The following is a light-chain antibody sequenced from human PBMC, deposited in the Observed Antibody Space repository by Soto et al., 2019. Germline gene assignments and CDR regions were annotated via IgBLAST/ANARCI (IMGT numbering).Light chain of an antibody. CDR2: EVN. V-gene: IGLV2-14*01. CDR3: SSYTTSGTYVL. CDR1: SRDVGAFNY. J-gene: IGLJ3*02. Sequence: QPVLTQPASVSGSPGQSITISCTGTSRDVGAFNYVSWYQQHPDKAPKLLISEVNNRPSGVSHRFSGSKSGNTASLTISGLQPADEADYYCSSYTTSGTYVLFGGGTKVTVL.